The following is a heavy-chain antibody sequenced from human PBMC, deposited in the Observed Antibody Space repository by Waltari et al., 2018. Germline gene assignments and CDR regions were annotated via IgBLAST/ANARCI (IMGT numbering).Heavy chain of an antibody. J-gene: IGHJ5*02. D-gene: IGHD3-10*01. CDR1: GFSPRPFG. CDR2: ASFDGSTT. CDR3: AKDAFGNTYLDH. Sequence: QVQLVESGGGVVQPGMYLRLSCGASGFSPRPFGMHWVRQAPGKGLEWVALASFDGSTTYYADSVRGRFTISRDNSKNTLYLDINTLRVDDTAIYYCAKDAFGNTYLDHWGQGTLVTVSS. V-gene: IGHV3-30*18.